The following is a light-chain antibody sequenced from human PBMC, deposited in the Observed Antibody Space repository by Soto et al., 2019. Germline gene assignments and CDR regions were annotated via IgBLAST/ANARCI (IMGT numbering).Light chain of an antibody. Sequence: EIVLTQSPGTLSLSPGERVTLSCRASQSVSSSFLAWYQQKPGQAPRLLIYGASSRATGIPDRFSGSGSGIDFTLTISRLEPEDFAVYYCQQYDNSPWTFGQGTKVEIK. J-gene: IGKJ1*01. CDR3: QQYDNSPWT. CDR2: GAS. V-gene: IGKV3-20*01. CDR1: QSVSSSF.